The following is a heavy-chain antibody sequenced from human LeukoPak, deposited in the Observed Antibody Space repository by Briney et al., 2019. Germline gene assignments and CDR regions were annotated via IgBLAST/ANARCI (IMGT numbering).Heavy chain of an antibody. D-gene: IGHD4-17*01. V-gene: IGHV3-30*02. CDR1: GFTFSSHA. Sequence: GGSLRLSCAASGFTFSSHAMHWVRQAPGKGLEWVAFISYGGSVKYYIDSVKGRFTISRDNSKNTMYLEMNSLRGEDTAVYHCAKDRSGEYTWDYWGQGTLVTVSS. CDR2: ISYGGSVK. CDR3: AKDRSGEYTWDY. J-gene: IGHJ4*02.